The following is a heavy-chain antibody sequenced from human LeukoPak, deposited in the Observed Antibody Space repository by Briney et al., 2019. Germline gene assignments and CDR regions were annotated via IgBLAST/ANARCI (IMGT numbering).Heavy chain of an antibody. J-gene: IGHJ5*02. CDR1: GGSFSGYY. CDR2: INHSGST. CDR3: ARATRDLGYNSSWYVASFWFDP. V-gene: IGHV4-34*01. Sequence: PSETLSLTCAVYGGSFSGYYWSWIRQPPGKGLEWLGEINHSGSTNYNPSLKSRVTISVDTSKNQFSLKLSSVTAADTAVFYCARATRDLGYNSSWYVASFWFDPWGQGTLVTVSS. D-gene: IGHD6-13*01.